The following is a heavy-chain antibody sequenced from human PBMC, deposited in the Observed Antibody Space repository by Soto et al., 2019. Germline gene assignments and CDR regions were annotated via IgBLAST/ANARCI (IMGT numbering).Heavy chain of an antibody. CDR1: GFPFSSYT. J-gene: IGHJ6*02. CDR2: ISFDGSSK. CDR3: ARLSGDHSAFSSYGMDA. D-gene: IGHD2-21*01. V-gene: IGHV3-30*09. Sequence: GGSLRLSCTASGFPFSSYTMHWLRRAPGKGLEWVGIISFDGSSKYYADWLKGRIVISRDNSKDSLYLQMDTLRPDDTAVYYCARLSGDHSAFSSYGMDAWGQGTTVTVSS.